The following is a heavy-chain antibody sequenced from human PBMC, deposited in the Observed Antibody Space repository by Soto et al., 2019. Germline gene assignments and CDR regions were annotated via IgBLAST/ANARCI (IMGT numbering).Heavy chain of an antibody. CDR1: GFSLSTSGVG. V-gene: IGHV2-5*05. D-gene: IGHD2-15*01. J-gene: IGHJ4*02. CDR3: AHRRCSGGSCYQTIVY. Sequence: QITLKESGPTLVKPTQTLTLTCSLSGFSLSTSGVGVGWIRQPPGKAPEWLALIYWHDDKRYGPSLKSRLTITKATPKNQVVLTKTNMDIVDTATYYCAHRRCSGGSCYQTIVYWGEGTLVAVSS. CDR2: IYWHDDK.